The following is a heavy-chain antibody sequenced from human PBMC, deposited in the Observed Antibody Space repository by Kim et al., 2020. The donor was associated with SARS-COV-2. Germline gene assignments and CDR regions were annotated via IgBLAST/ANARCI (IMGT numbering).Heavy chain of an antibody. D-gene: IGHD3-10*01. J-gene: IGHJ1*01. Sequence: ASVKVSCKNSGYTFTDYAIHWVRQAAGQGLEWMGLITGGNGDTKYSQKFQGRLTITRHTSASTDYLDLSSLRYDYTAMYYCAVSVPGSGWDVWGEGALVTVST. CDR1: GYTFTDYA. CDR3: AVSVPGSGWDV. CDR2: ITGGNGDT. V-gene: IGHV1-3*01.